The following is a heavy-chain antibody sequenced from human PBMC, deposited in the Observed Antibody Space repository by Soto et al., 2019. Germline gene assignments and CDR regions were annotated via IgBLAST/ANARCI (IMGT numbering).Heavy chain of an antibody. Sequence: TGWVRKMPRKGLEWMAIIYPGDSDTRYSPSFQGQVTISADKSISTAYLQWSSLKASDTAMYYCARQGGYSYDYYYGMDVWGQGTTLTVSS. V-gene: IGHV5-51*02. J-gene: IGHJ6*02. CDR3: ARQGGYSYDYYYGMDV. CDR2: IYPGDSDT. D-gene: IGHD5-18*01.